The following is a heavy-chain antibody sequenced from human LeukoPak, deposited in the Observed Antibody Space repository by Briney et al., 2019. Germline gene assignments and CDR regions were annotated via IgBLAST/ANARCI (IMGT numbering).Heavy chain of an antibody. CDR2: ISWNSGSI. Sequence: GGSLRLSCAASGFTFDDYAMHWVRQAQGKGLEWVSGISWNSGSICYADSVKGRFTISRDNAKNSLYLQMNSLRAEDTAVYYCARVALQDDNPSVATYWGQGTLVTVSS. CDR1: GFTFDDYA. V-gene: IGHV3-9*01. D-gene: IGHD1-14*01. CDR3: ARVALQDDNPSVATY. J-gene: IGHJ4*02.